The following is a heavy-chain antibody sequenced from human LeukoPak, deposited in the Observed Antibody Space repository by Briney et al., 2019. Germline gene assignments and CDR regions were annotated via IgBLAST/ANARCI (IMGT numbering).Heavy chain of an antibody. D-gene: IGHD6-13*01. CDR2: ITSSSSSI. CDR1: GFAFSTYT. V-gene: IGHV3-21*01. J-gene: IGHJ4*02. Sequence: GGSLRLSCAASGFAFSTYTMSWVRQAPGKGLEWVSCITSSSSSISYADSGRGRFTISRDNAKNSLYLQMNSLRAEDTAVYSCVRVEDWGAAGNRLDYWGQGTLVIVSS. CDR3: VRVEDWGAAGNRLDY.